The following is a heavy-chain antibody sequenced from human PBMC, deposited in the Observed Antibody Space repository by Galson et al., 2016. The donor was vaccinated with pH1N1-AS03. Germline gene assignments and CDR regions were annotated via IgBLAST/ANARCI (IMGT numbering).Heavy chain of an antibody. CDR3: AKGGIYNREGLGGS. J-gene: IGHJ5*02. CDR2: VSTNGRRT. CDR1: GFTFSSFV. V-gene: IGHV3-23*01. D-gene: IGHD2/OR15-2a*01. Sequence: SLRLSCAASGFTFSSFVMSWVRQAPGKGLEWVSGVSTNGRRTFRADSVKGRFTISRDNSKNTLYLQMNSLRVEDAAVYYCAKGGIYNREGLGGSWGQGTLVAVSS.